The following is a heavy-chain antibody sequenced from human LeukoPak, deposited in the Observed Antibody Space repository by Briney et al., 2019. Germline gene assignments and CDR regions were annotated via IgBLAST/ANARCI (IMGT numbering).Heavy chain of an antibody. J-gene: IGHJ4*02. CDR2: ISFDGSNT. V-gene: IGHV3-30*18. CDR3: TKELRSGWRLFEF. CDR1: GLTFNNYG. D-gene: IGHD6-19*01. Sequence: GRSLRLSCAASGLTFNNYGMHWVRQAPRKGLEWVAVISFDGSNTNYADSVKGRSPIPRANSKNTLYLQRDSPRPEDPAVYICTKELRSGWRLFEFWGGGTLVTVVS.